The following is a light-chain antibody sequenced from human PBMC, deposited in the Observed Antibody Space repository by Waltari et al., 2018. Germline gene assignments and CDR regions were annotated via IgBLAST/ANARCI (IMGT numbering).Light chain of an antibody. CDR3: VLYMGSGISV. Sequence: QTVVTQEPSFSVSPGGTVTLTCGLSSGSVSTSYYPSWYQQTPGQAPRTLIYSTNTRSSGVPDRFSGSILGNKAARPITGAQADDESDYYCVLYMGSGISVFGGGTKLTVL. CDR2: STN. J-gene: IGLJ3*02. V-gene: IGLV8-61*01. CDR1: SGSVSTSYY.